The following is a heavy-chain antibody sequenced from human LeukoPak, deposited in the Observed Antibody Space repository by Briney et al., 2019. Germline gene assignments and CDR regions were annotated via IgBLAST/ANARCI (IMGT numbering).Heavy chain of an antibody. CDR3: TTDRDGYKFDI. V-gene: IGHV3-15*01. CDR1: GFTFSNTW. Sequence: GGSLRLSCAASGFTFSNTWMSWVRQAPGKGLEWVGRIKSKTDGGTTDYAAPVKGRFTISRGDSKNTLYLQMNSLKTEDTAVYYCTTDRDGYKFDIWGQGTMVTVSS. CDR2: IKSKTDGGTT. J-gene: IGHJ3*02. D-gene: IGHD5-24*01.